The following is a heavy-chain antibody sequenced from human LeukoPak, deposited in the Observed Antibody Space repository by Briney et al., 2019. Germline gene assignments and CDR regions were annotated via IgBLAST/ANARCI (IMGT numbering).Heavy chain of an antibody. D-gene: IGHD5-12*01. J-gene: IGHJ6*03. CDR1: GFTVSSNY. Sequence: GGSLRLSCAASGFTVSSNYMSWVRRAPGKGLEWVSYISSSSSTIYYADSVKGRFTISRDNAKNSLYLQMNSLRAEDTAVYYCARRVRTSRGLRLTYYYYMDVWGKGTTVTVSS. V-gene: IGHV3-48*01. CDR3: ARRVRTSRGLRLTYYYYMDV. CDR2: ISSSSSTI.